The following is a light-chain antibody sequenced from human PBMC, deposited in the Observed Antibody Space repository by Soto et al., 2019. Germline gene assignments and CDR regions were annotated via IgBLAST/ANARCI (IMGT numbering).Light chain of an antibody. J-gene: IGKJ1*01. CDR3: QQSYTTPPRT. Sequence: DIPMTQSPSSLSASVGDRVTIACRASQSISNYLNWYQQKPGKAPNLLIYAASSLRSGVPSRFSGGGSGTDFTLTINGLQPEDFATYYCQQSYTTPPRTFGQGTKVEIK. CDR1: QSISNY. V-gene: IGKV1-39*01. CDR2: AAS.